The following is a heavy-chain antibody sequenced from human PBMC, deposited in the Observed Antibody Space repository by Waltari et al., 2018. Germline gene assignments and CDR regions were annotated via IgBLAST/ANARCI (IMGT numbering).Heavy chain of an antibody. D-gene: IGHD6-13*01. CDR3: AAAAGHEWYYFDY. CDR2: VIPIFGTA. V-gene: IGHV1-69*12. CDR1: GGTFSSYA. J-gene: IGHJ4*02. Sequence: QVQLVQSGAEVKKPGSSVTVSCKASGGTFSSYAISRVRQAPGQGLERMGGVIPIFGTANYAQKFQGRVTITADESTSTAYMELSSLRSEDTAVYYCAAAAGHEWYYFDYWGQGTLVTVSS.